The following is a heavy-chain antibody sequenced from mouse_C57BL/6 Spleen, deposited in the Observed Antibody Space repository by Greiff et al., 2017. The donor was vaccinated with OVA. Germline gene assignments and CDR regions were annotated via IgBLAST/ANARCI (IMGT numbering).Heavy chain of an antibody. D-gene: IGHD4-1*01. CDR1: GYTFTSYW. CDR3: ARTGTFDD. J-gene: IGHJ2*01. CDR2: IDPSDSYT. V-gene: IGHV1-69*01. Sequence: QVQLQQPGAELVMPGASVKLSCKASGYTFTSYWMHWVKQRPGQGLEWIGEIDPSDSYTNYNQKFKGKSTLTVDKSSSTAYMQLSSLTSEDSAVYYCARTGTFDDWGQGTTLTVSS.